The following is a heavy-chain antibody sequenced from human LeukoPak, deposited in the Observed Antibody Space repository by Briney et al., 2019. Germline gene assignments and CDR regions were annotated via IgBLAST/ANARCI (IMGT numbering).Heavy chain of an antibody. CDR1: GFTVSSNY. V-gene: IGHV3-66*01. Sequence: GGSLRLSCAASGFTVSSNYMSWVRQAPGKGLEWVSLIYSGGSTYYADSVKGRFTISRDNSKNTLYLQMGSLRAEDMAVYYCASLSPNAFDIWGQGTMVTVSS. CDR3: ASLSPNAFDI. J-gene: IGHJ3*02. CDR2: IYSGGST.